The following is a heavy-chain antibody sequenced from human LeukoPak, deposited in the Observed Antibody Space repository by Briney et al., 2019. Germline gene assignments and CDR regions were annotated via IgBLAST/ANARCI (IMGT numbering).Heavy chain of an antibody. CDR1: GFTFNSAS. CDR2: LSGASGRA. J-gene: IGHJ4*02. Sequence: GGSPRLSCAASGFTFNSASMGWVRLAPGKGLQWVSVLSGASGRAYYADSVKGRFTISRDNSKNTVFLQMNSLRVEDTAVYYCAKEIASCGGDCYSLLDYWGQGSLVTVSS. V-gene: IGHV3-23*01. CDR3: AKEIASCGGDCYSLLDY. D-gene: IGHD2-21*02.